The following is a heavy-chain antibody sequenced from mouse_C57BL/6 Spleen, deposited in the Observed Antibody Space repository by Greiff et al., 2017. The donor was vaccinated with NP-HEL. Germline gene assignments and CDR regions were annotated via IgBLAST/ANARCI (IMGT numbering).Heavy chain of an antibody. CDR1: GFTFNTYA. D-gene: IGHD2-1*01. CDR2: IRSKSSNYAT. V-gene: IGHV10-3*01. CDR3: VRDPGNWYYYSMDY. Sequence: DVMLVESGGGLVQPKGSLKLSCAASGFTFNTYAMHWVRQAPGKGLEWVARIRSKSSNYATYYADSVKDRFTISRDDSQSMLYLQMNNLKTEDTAMYYCVRDPGNWYYYSMDYWGQGTSVTVSS. J-gene: IGHJ4*01.